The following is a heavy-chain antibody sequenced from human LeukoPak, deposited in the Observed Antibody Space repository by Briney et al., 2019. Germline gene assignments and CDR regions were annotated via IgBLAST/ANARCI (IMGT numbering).Heavy chain of an antibody. D-gene: IGHD2-2*01. V-gene: IGHV3-21*01. J-gene: IGHJ5*02. CDR1: GFTFSSYS. CDR3: ARESEIVVVSAAKFRVFDP. Sequence: KAGGSLRLSCAASGFTFSSYSMNWVRQAPGKGLEWVSSISSSSSYIYYADSVKGRFTISRDNAKNSLYLQMNSLRAEDTAVYYCARESEIVVVSAAKFRVFDPWGQGTLVTVSS. CDR2: ISSSSSYI.